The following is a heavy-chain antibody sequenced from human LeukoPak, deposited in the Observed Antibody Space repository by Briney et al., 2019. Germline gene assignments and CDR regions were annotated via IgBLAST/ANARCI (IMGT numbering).Heavy chain of an antibody. Sequence: SETLSLTCTVSGGSISSYYWSWIRQPAGKGLERIGRIYTSGSTNYNPSLKSRVTMSVDTSKNQFSLKLSSVTAADTAVYYCARGDSGITIFGVKYYYMDVWGKGTTVTVSS. J-gene: IGHJ6*03. CDR1: GGSISSYY. D-gene: IGHD3-3*01. CDR3: ARGDSGITIFGVKYYYMDV. V-gene: IGHV4-4*07. CDR2: IYTSGST.